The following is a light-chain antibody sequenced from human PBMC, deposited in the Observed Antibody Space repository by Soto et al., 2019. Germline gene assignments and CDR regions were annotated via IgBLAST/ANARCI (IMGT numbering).Light chain of an antibody. J-gene: IGKJ5*01. CDR3: QQYTNWPPNT. Sequence: ITMTQSPSTLSACVGDRDTITCRASQRISYYVNWYQQRPGKVPKLLIYAASRLQSGVPARFTGSGSGTEFTLTISSLQSEDFAVYYCQQYTNWPPNTFGQGTRLEVK. CDR1: QRISYY. V-gene: IGKV1-39*01. CDR2: AAS.